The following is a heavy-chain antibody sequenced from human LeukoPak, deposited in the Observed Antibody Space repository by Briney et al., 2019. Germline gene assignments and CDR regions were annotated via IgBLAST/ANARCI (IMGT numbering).Heavy chain of an antibody. V-gene: IGHV3-66*01. D-gene: IGHD3-10*01. CDR2: LYTGDNT. J-gene: IGHJ6*02. CDR3: ARDGGLGSPLGGHFYYGMGV. CDR1: GFTVSGLC. Sequence: GGSLRLSCAASGFTVSGLCMSWVRQAPGKGLEWVAFLYTGDNTYYADSVKDRFTISRDNSKNTVYLQMNNLRVEDTAVYYCARDGGLGSPLGGHFYYGMGVWGQGTTVTVSS.